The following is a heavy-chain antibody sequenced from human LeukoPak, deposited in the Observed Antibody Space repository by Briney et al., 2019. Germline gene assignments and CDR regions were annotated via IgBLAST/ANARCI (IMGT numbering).Heavy chain of an antibody. CDR2: TSHDGSDK. V-gene: IGHV3-30*18. J-gene: IGHJ5*02. Sequence: PGGSLRLSCGAAVFTFRIFGMHWVRQAPSKGLEWVAMTSHDGSDKYYADSVKGRFTISRDNSKNTLYLQMSSLRVEETAVYYCAKDLYNNGSYNYFDPWGQGTLVTVSS. D-gene: IGHD5-24*01. CDR3: AKDLYNNGSYNYFDP. CDR1: VFTFRIFG.